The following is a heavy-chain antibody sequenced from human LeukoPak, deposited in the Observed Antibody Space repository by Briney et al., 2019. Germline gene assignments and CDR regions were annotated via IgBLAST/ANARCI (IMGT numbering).Heavy chain of an antibody. CDR2: INHSGST. Sequence: PSETLSLTCAVYGGSFSGYYWSWIRQPPGKGLEWIGEINHSGSTNYNPSLKSRVTISVDTSKNQFSLKLSSVTAADTAVYYCAKDHYYDSSGYYFYFDYWGQGTLVTVSS. V-gene: IGHV4-34*01. J-gene: IGHJ4*02. CDR1: GGSFSGYY. D-gene: IGHD3-22*01. CDR3: AKDHYYDSSGYYFYFDY.